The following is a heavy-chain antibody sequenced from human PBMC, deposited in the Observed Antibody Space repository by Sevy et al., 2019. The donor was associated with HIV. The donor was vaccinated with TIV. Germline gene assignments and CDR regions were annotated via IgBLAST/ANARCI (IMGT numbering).Heavy chain of an antibody. Sequence: SETLSLTCAVSGGSISSGGYSWSWIRQPPGKGLEWIGYIYHSGSTYYNPSLKSRVTISVDRSKNQFSLKLSSVTAADTAVYHCARDRGTAAECAFDIWGQGTMVTVSS. V-gene: IGHV4-30-2*01. D-gene: IGHD1-1*01. J-gene: IGHJ3*02. CDR3: ARDRGTAAECAFDI. CDR1: GGSISSGGYS. CDR2: IYHSGST.